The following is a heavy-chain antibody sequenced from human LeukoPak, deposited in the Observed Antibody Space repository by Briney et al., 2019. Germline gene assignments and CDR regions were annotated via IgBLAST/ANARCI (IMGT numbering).Heavy chain of an antibody. Sequence: SETLSLTCSVSGGSISSSTYYWGWIRQPPGKGPEWIGSIYYNGRTDSNPSLKSRVTISLNTSKNQFSLKVTSVTAADTAVYYCARGNYGDYTFDYWGQGTLVTVSS. D-gene: IGHD4-17*01. CDR2: IYYNGRT. V-gene: IGHV4-39*01. CDR3: ARGNYGDYTFDY. CDR1: GGSISSSTYY. J-gene: IGHJ4*02.